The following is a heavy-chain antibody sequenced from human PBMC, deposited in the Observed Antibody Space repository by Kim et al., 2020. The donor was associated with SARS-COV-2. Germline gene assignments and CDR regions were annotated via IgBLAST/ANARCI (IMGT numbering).Heavy chain of an antibody. D-gene: IGHD6-19*01. CDR1: GGSISSYY. V-gene: IGHV4-59*01. Sequence: SETLSLTCTVSGGSISSYYWSWIRQPPGKGLEWIGYIYYSGSTNYNPSLKSRVTISVDTSKNQFSLKLSSVTAADTAVYYCARIPGIAVAGEDYFDYWGQGTLVTVSS. J-gene: IGHJ4*02. CDR3: ARIPGIAVAGEDYFDY. CDR2: IYYSGST.